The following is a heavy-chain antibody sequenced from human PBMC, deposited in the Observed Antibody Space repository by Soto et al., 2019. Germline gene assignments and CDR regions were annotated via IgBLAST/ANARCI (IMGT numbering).Heavy chain of an antibody. CDR3: AKTQYYYDSSGYYPQYYFDY. J-gene: IGHJ4*02. V-gene: IGHV3-23*01. CDR1: GFTFSSYA. CDR2: ISGSAGST. Sequence: LRLSCAASGFTFSSYAMSWVRRAPGKGLEWVSAISGSAGSTYYADSVKGRFTISRDNSKDTLYLQMNSLRAEDTAVYYCAKTQYYYDSSGYYPQYYFDYWGQGTLVTVSS. D-gene: IGHD3-22*01.